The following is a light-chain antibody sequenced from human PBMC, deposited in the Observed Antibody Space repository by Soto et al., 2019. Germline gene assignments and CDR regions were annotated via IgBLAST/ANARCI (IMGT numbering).Light chain of an antibody. V-gene: IGLV3-9*01. CDR3: SSYAGSSNV. Sequence: SSELTQSLSVSVALGQTARITCAGNNIGNKDVHWYQHKPGQAPVLVIYRDSNRPSGVPDRFSGSKSGNTASLTVSGLQAEDEADYYCSSYAGSSNVFGTGTKLTVL. CDR2: RDS. CDR1: NIGNKD. J-gene: IGLJ1*01.